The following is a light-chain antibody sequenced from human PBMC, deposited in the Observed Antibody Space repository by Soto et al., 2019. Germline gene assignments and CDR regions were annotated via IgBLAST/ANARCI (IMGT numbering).Light chain of an antibody. CDR2: LGS. CDR1: QSLLHSNGYNY. Sequence: DIVMTQSPLSLPVTPGEPASISCRSSQSLLHSNGYNYLDWYLQKPGQSPQLLIYLGSNRASGVPDRFSGSGSGTDFTLKISRVEAEDVGVYYCMQALKTTYNFGQGTKMETK. J-gene: IGKJ2*01. V-gene: IGKV2-28*01. CDR3: MQALKTTYN.